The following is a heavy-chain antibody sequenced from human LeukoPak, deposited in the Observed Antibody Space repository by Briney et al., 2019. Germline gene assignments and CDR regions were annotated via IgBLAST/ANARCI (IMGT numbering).Heavy chain of an antibody. J-gene: IGHJ4*02. Sequence: GGSLRLSCAASGFTFSSYSMNWVRQAPGKGLEWVSSISSSSSYIYYADSVKGRFTISRDNAKNSLYLQMNSLRAEDTAVYYCARPQARYCSSTSCYNGYFDYWGQGTLVTVSS. CDR2: ISSSSSYI. V-gene: IGHV3-21*01. D-gene: IGHD2-2*02. CDR3: ARPQARYCSSTSCYNGYFDY. CDR1: GFTFSSYS.